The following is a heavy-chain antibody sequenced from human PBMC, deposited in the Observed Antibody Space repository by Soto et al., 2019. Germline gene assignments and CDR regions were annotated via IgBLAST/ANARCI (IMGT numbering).Heavy chain of an antibody. V-gene: IGHV1-18*01. Sequence: TFQGRLTMTTDTSTSTAYMELTSLRSDDTAVYYCARDRGSSGLFDSWGQGTLVTVSS. CDR3: ARDRGSSGLFDS. J-gene: IGHJ4*02. D-gene: IGHD6-19*01.